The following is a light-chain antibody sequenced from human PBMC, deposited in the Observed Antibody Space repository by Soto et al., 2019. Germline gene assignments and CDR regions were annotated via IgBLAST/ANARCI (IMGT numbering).Light chain of an antibody. J-gene: IGKJ1*01. CDR2: GAS. V-gene: IGKV3-20*01. CDR3: QQYGSSGT. CDR1: QSVSNNY. Sequence: EIVLTQSPGTLSLSPGERATLSCRASQSVSNNYLAWYQQKPGQAPRLLIYGASNRATGIPDRFSGSVSGTDFHLTISRLEPEDFAVYYCQQYGSSGTFGQGTKVEIK.